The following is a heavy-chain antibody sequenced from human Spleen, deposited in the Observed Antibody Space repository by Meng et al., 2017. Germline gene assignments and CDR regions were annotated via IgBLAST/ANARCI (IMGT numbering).Heavy chain of an antibody. D-gene: IGHD2-21*01. CDR2: ISYIGST. V-gene: IGHV4-61*01. CDR1: GASVSSGSYF. Sequence: GQLQESGPGLVMPSETLSLSCTVSGASVSSGSYFWSWIRQPPGKGLEWIGYISYIGSTNYNPSLKSRVTISVDTSKNQFSLRLSSVIAADTAVYYCAGMVRPRGDFDYWGQGTLVTVSS. CDR3: AGMVRPRGDFDY. J-gene: IGHJ4*02.